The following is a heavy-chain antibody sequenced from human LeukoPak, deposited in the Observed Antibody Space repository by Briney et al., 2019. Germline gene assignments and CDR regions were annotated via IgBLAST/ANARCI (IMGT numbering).Heavy chain of an antibody. CDR2: INPNSGGT. CDR3: ARASYYDILTGYYPARPFDP. J-gene: IGHJ5*02. CDR1: GYTFTGYY. Sequence: ASVKVSCKASGYTFTGYYMHWVRQAPGQGLEWMGWINPNSGGTNYAQKFQGRVTMTRDTSISTAYMELSRLRSDDTAVYYCARASYYDILTGYYPARPFDPWGQGTLVTVSS. V-gene: IGHV1-2*02. D-gene: IGHD3-9*01.